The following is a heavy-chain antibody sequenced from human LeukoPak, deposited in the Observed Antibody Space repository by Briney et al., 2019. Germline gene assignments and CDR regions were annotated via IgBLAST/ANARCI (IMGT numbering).Heavy chain of an antibody. V-gene: IGHV3-23*01. CDR1: GFTFSNYA. CDR3: AKDSTWIQLWFDY. J-gene: IGHJ4*02. Sequence: QSGGSLRLSCAASGFTFSNYAMTWVRQAPGKGLEWVSVIGGSGVNAYYADSVKGRFTISRDNSMNTVYLQMNSLRADDTALYYCAKDSTWIQLWFDYWGQGTLVTVSS. D-gene: IGHD5-18*01. CDR2: IGGSGVNA.